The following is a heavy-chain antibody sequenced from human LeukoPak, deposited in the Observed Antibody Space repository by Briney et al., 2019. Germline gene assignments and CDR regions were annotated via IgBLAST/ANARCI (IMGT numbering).Heavy chain of an antibody. D-gene: IGHD1-1*01. J-gene: IGHJ4*02. V-gene: IGHV4-38-2*01. Sequence: SEPLSLTCAVSGFSISSGYFWGWIRQPPGTGLEWIGNIYHRGNTYYNTSLRNRVTISLDTSKNQFSLNLSSVTAADTAVYSCAKTGQNCYYFDQWGQGTQVTVSS. CDR3: AKTGQNCYYFDQ. CDR2: IYHRGNT. CDR1: GFSISSGYF.